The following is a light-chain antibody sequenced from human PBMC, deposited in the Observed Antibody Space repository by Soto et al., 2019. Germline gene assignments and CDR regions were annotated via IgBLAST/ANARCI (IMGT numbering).Light chain of an antibody. Sequence: EIILTQSPDTLSLSPGERATLYCRASQSVSSNLAWYQQKPGRAPRLLIYDASTRATGIPARFSGSGSGTDFSLTIRRLEPDDFAVYYCQKYGNFWTFGQGTKVDIK. CDR3: QKYGNFWT. J-gene: IGKJ1*01. CDR2: DAS. V-gene: IGKV3-20*01. CDR1: QSVSSN.